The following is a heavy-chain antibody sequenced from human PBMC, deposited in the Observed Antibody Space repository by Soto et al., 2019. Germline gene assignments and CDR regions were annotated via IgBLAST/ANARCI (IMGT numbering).Heavy chain of an antibody. CDR3: ARAHLRYYGSGSYYPDY. CDR2: ISYDGSNK. V-gene: IGHV3-30-3*01. D-gene: IGHD3-10*01. CDR1: GFTFSSYA. J-gene: IGHJ4*02. Sequence: PGGSLRLSCAASGFTFSSYAMHWVRQAPGKGLEWVAVISYDGSNKYYADSVKGRFTISRDNSKNTLYLQMNSLRAEDTAVYYCARAHLRYYGSGSYYPDYWGQGTLVTVSS.